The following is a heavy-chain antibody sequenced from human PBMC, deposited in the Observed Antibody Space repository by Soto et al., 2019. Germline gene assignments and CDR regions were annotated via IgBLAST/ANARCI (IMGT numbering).Heavy chain of an antibody. CDR3: ARDQLGNVDY. CDR1: GYTFTSYG. CDR2: ISAYNGKT. Sequence: ASVKVSCKASGYTFTSYGISWVRQAPGQGLEWMGWISAYNGKTNYAQKLQDRVTMTTDASASTAYMELRSLRSDDTAVYYCARDQLGNVDYWGQGTLVTVSS. D-gene: IGHD7-27*01. V-gene: IGHV1-18*01. J-gene: IGHJ4*02.